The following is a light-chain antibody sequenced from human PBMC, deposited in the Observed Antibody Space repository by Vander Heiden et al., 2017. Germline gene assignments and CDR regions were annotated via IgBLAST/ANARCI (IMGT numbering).Light chain of an antibody. CDR2: EVS. CDR3: SSYTSSSTLEV. V-gene: IGLV2-14*01. CDR1: SSDVGGYNY. J-gene: IGLJ2*01. Sequence: QSALTQPASVSGSPGQSITISCTGTSSDVGGYNYVSWYQQHPGKAPKLMIYEVSTRPSGVSTRFSGSKSGNTASLTISGLQAEDEADYYCSSYTSSSTLEVFGGGTKLTVL.